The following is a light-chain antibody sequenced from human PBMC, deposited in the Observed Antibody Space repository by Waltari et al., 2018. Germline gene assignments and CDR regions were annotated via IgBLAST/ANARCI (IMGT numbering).Light chain of an antibody. CDR2: AAS. Sequence: DIQLTQSPSFLSASVGNGVTITCRASQGISSYLVWYQQKPGKAPKVLISAASTLQTGVPSRFSGSGSGTEFTLTISSLQPEDFATYYCQQVNGYPLTFGGGTKVEIK. CDR1: QGISSY. J-gene: IGKJ4*01. CDR3: QQVNGYPLT. V-gene: IGKV1-9*01.